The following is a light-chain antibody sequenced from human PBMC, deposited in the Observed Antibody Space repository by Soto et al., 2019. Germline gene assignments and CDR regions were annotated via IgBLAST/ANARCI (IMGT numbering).Light chain of an antibody. J-gene: IGKJ1*01. CDR3: QQYNNWPPVT. V-gene: IGKV3-15*01. CDR1: QSVSSY. Sequence: EIVLTESRGTLSLSPGEKATLSCRASQSVSSYLAWYQQKPGQAPRLLIYGASTRATGIPARFSGSGSGTEFTLTISSLQSEDFAVYYCQQYNNWPPVTFGQGTKVDIK. CDR2: GAS.